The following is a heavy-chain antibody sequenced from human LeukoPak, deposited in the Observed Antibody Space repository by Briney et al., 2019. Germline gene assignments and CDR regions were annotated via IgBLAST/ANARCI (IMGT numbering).Heavy chain of an antibody. CDR1: GYTFTDYY. D-gene: IGHD2-8*02. CDR3: ARGPNTGGHDY. CDR2: INPYGGGT. V-gene: IGHV1-2*02. Sequence: ASVKVSCKPSGYTFTDYYIHWMRQAHGQGLEWMGWINPYGGGTIFARKFQGRVTMTGDTSISTVYMDLTRLTSDDTAVYYCARGPNTGGHDYWGQGTLVTVSS. J-gene: IGHJ4*02.